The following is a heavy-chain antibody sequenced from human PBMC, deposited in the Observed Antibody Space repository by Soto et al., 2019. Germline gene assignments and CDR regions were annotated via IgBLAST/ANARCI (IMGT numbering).Heavy chain of an antibody. V-gene: IGHV3-48*02. J-gene: IGHJ4*02. CDR1: GFTFGGYS. CDR3: VREDILGARSFDY. Sequence: PSGSLRLSCAASGFTFGGYSINWVRQAPGKGLEWISYISSLSSPRYYAESVEGRFIISRDNAKNSLYLQMNSLRDEDTAVYFCVREDILGARSFDYWGQGTRVTGSS. D-gene: IGHD1-26*01. CDR2: ISSLSSPR.